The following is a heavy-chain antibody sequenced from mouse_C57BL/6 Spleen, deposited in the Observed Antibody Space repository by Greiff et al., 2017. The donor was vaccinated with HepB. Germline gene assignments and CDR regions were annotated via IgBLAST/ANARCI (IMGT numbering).Heavy chain of an antibody. V-gene: IGHV5-4*01. CDR2: ISDGGSYT. Sequence: DVKLVESGGGLVKPGGSLKLSCAASGFTFSSYAMSWVRQTPEKRLEWVATISDGGSYTYYPDNVKGRFTISRDNAKNNLYLQMSHLKSEDTAMYYCARDRGVVAWYFDVWGTGTTVTVSS. CDR3: ARDRGVVAWYFDV. D-gene: IGHD1-1*01. J-gene: IGHJ1*03. CDR1: GFTFSSYA.